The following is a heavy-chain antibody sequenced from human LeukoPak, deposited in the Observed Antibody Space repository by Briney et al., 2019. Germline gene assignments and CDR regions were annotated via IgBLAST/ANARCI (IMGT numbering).Heavy chain of an antibody. CDR1: GGSISSYH. D-gene: IGHD3-22*01. Sequence: SETLSLTCTVSGGSISSYHWSWIRQPPGKGLEWIGHIYYSGSTNYNPSLKSRVTISVDTSKNQFSLKLSSVTAADTAVYYCARTTPIYYDSSGYHYYFDYWGQGTLVTVSS. CDR2: IYYSGST. J-gene: IGHJ4*02. CDR3: ARTTPIYYDSSGYHYYFDY. V-gene: IGHV4-59*01.